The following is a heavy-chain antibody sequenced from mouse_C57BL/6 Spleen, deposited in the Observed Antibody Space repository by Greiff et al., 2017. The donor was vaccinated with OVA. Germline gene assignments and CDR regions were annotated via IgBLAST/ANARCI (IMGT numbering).Heavy chain of an antibody. Sequence: VMLVESGPGLVAPSQSLSITCTVSGFSLTSYGVHWVRQPPGKGLEWLVVIWSDGSTTYNSALKSRLSISKDNSKSQVFLNMNSLQTDDTAMYYCARHNYGSSPFDYWGQGTTLTVSS. CDR2: IWSDGST. V-gene: IGHV2-6-1*01. CDR1: GFSLTSYG. CDR3: ARHNYGSSPFDY. J-gene: IGHJ2*01. D-gene: IGHD1-1*01.